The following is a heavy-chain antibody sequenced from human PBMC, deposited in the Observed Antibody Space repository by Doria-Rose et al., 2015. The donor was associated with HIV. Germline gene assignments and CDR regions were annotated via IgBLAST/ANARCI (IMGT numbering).Heavy chain of an antibody. CDR3: ARGRGYNYAYSP. V-gene: IGHV4-34*01. D-gene: IGHD5-18*01. CDR1: GGSFSGYY. Sequence: VQLQESGAGLLKPSETLSLPCAVYGGSFSGYYCSWIRQPPGKGLEWIGDIDHSGSTRDNPSLKSRVTISVDTSKNQLSLNLTSVTAADTAIYYCARGRGYNYAYSPWGQGTLVTVSS. CDR2: IDHSGST. J-gene: IGHJ5*02.